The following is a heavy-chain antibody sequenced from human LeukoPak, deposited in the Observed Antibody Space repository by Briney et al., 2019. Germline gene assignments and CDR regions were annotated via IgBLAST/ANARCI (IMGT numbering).Heavy chain of an antibody. CDR3: ARVLVVVPAAMRWFDP. V-gene: IGHV1-69*05. Sequence: SVKVSCKASGATFSSYAISWVRQAPGQGLEWMGGIIPIFGTANYAQKFQGRVTITTDESTSTAYMELSSLRSEDTAVYYCARVLVVVPAAMRWFDPWGQGTLVTVSS. D-gene: IGHD2-2*01. CDR2: IIPIFGTA. CDR1: GATFSSYA. J-gene: IGHJ5*02.